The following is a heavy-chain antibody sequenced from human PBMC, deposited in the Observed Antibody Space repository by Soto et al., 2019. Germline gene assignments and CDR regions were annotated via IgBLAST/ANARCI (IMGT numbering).Heavy chain of an antibody. J-gene: IGHJ6*02. CDR2: ISHTGTT. CDR3: ARVTMVIRDSDHFGVDV. V-gene: IGHV4-38-2*02. D-gene: IGHD4-17*01. Sequence: SETLSLTCLVSGFPISSPYSWGWIRQPPGKGLEWIGSISHTGTTSYSPSLTSRVSISVDTSKNQVSLKLTTVTAADTAVYFCARVTMVIRDSDHFGVDVWGHGTTVTVS. CDR1: GFPISSPYS.